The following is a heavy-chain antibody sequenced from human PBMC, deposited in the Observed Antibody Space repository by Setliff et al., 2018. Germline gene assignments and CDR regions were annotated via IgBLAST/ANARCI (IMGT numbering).Heavy chain of an antibody. V-gene: IGHV1-69*05. CDR2: TIPVFGTT. CDR1: GGTFSSSG. J-gene: IGHJ6*03. CDR3: AREGVHTWSSTDYHYYMDV. D-gene: IGHD2-21*01. Sequence: GASVKVSCKASGGTFSSSGISWVRQAPGQGLEWMGGTIPVFGTTDYAQKFQGRVTIMTDESTGTAYMELSSLTSEDTAVYYCAREGVHTWSSTDYHYYMDVWGRGTTVTVSS.